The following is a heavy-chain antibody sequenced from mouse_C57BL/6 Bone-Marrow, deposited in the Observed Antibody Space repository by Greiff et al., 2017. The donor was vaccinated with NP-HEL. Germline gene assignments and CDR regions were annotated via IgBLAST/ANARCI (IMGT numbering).Heavy chain of an antibody. CDR1: GFSLTSYA. Sequence: QVQLQQSGPGLVAPSQSLSITCTVSGFSLTSYAISWVRQPPGKGLEWLGVIWTGGGTNYNSALKSRLSISKENSKSKVFLKMNSLQPDDTARYYWARNYYGSSYWFAYWGQGTLVTVSA. CDR3: ARNYYGSSYWFAY. CDR2: IWTGGGT. D-gene: IGHD1-1*01. V-gene: IGHV2-9-1*01. J-gene: IGHJ3*01.